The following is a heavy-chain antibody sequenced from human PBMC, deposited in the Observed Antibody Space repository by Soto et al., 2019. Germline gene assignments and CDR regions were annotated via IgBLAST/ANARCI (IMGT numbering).Heavy chain of an antibody. CDR3: ARQMGRYSSGWYDYSGMDV. D-gene: IGHD6-19*01. CDR1: GGSISSSSYY. Sequence: SETLSLTCTVSGGSISSSSYYWGWIRQPPGKGLEWIGSIYYSGSTYYNPSLKSRVTISVDTSKNQFSLKLSSVTAADTAVYYCARQMGRYSSGWYDYSGMDVWGQGTTVTVSS. CDR2: IYYSGST. J-gene: IGHJ6*02. V-gene: IGHV4-39*01.